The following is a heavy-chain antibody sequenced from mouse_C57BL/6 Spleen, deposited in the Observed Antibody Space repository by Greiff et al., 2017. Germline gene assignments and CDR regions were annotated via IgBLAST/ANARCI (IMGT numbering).Heavy chain of an antibody. D-gene: IGHD1-1*01. J-gene: IGHJ3*01. Sequence: EVKLVESGGGLVKPGGSLKLSCAASGFTFSDYGMHWVRQAPEKGLEWVAYISSGSSTIYYADTVKGRFTISRDNAKNTLFLQMTSLRSEDTAMYYCAREEDYYGSSPWFAYWGQGTLVTVSA. CDR2: ISSGSSTI. CDR1: GFTFSDYG. CDR3: AREEDYYGSSPWFAY. V-gene: IGHV5-17*01.